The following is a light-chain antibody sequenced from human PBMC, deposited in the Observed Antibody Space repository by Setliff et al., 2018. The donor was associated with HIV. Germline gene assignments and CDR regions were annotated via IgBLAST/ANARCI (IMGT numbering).Light chain of an antibody. CDR2: EVN. CDR1: SSDVGSYNR. CDR3: CSYTSRKTLV. J-gene: IGLJ3*02. V-gene: IGLV2-18*02. Sequence: QSVLTQPPSVSGSPGQTVTISCAGTSSDVGSYNRVSWYRQTPGTAPKLMIFEVNKRPSGVPDRFSGSRSGNTASLTISGLQADDEADYYCCSYTSRKTLVFGGGAK.